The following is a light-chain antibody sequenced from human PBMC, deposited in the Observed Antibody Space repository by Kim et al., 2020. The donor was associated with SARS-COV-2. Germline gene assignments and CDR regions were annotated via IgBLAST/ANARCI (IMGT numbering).Light chain of an antibody. CDR1: QGISNY. V-gene: IGKV1-27*01. CDR2: AAS. CDR3: QKYDTAPWT. Sequence: DIQMTQSPSSLSASVGDGVTITCRASQGISNYLAFYQQKPGEAPKLLIYAASTLQFGVSTRFSGSGSGTEFTLTISDLQPEDVATYYCQKYDTAPWTFGHGTKVDIK. J-gene: IGKJ1*01.